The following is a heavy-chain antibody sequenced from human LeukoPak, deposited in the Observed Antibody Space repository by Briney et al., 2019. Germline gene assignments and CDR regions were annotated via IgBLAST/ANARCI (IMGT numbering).Heavy chain of an antibody. D-gene: IGHD3-22*01. CDR1: GYSISSGYY. CDR2: IYHSGST. CDR3: ARDQIYYDSSGPDY. V-gene: IGHV4-38-2*02. J-gene: IGHJ4*02. Sequence: SETLSLTCTVSGYSISSGYYWGWIRQPPGKGLEWIGSIYHSGSTYYNPSLKSRVTISVDTSKNQFSLKLSSVTAADTAVYYCARDQIYYDSSGPDYWGQGTLVTVSS.